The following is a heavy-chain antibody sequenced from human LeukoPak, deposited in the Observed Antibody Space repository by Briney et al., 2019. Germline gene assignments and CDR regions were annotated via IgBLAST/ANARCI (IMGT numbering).Heavy chain of an antibody. V-gene: IGHV1-18*01. Sequence: ASVKVSCKASGYTFTSYGISWERQAPGQGHEWMGWISAYNGNTNYAQKLQGRVTMTTDTSMSTAYVELRSLRSDDTAVYYCARDRSCSSTSCYWYWFDPWGQGTLVTVSS. J-gene: IGHJ5*02. CDR3: ARDRSCSSTSCYWYWFDP. CDR2: ISAYNGNT. D-gene: IGHD2-2*01. CDR1: GYTFTSYG.